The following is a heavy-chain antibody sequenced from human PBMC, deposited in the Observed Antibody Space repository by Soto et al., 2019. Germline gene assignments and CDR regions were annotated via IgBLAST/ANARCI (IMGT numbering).Heavy chain of an antibody. CDR2: FYSSGIT. CDR3: AISFQYAYTGAYSDY. Sequence: SETLSLTCKVSGASIRSTHYFWGWIRQPPGTGLEWIGNFYSSGITNPNPSLKSRVSISVASPKNPFSLNLTSVTAADTALYYCAISFQYAYTGAYSDYWGQGTLVTVSS. CDR1: GASIRSTHYF. D-gene: IGHD2-8*02. V-gene: IGHV4-39*02. J-gene: IGHJ4*02.